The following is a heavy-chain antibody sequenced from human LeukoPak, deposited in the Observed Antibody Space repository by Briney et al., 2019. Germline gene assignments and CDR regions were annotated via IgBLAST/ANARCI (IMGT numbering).Heavy chain of an antibody. CDR3: AREVGDPAMVRFDY. J-gene: IGHJ4*02. CDR1: SGSISSGNYY. D-gene: IGHD5-18*01. Sequence: SETLSLTCTVSSGSISSGNYYWGWIRQPPGKGLEWIGSIYYTGSTYYNPSLKSRVTISVDTSKNQFSLKLSSVTAADTAVYYCAREVGDPAMVRFDYWGQGTLVTVSS. CDR2: IYYTGST. V-gene: IGHV4-39*07.